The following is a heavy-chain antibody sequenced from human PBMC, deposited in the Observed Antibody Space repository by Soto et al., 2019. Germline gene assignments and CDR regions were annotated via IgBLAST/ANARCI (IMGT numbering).Heavy chain of an antibody. CDR3: ARWSYSSSWSYYFDY. Sequence: GGSLRLSCAASGFTFSSYWMSWVRQAPGKGLEWVANIKQDGSEKYYVDSVKGRFTISRDNAKNSLYLQMNSLRAEDTAVYYCARWSYSSSWSYYFDYWGQGTLVTVSS. V-gene: IGHV3-7*01. D-gene: IGHD6-13*01. J-gene: IGHJ4*02. CDR1: GFTFSSYW. CDR2: IKQDGSEK.